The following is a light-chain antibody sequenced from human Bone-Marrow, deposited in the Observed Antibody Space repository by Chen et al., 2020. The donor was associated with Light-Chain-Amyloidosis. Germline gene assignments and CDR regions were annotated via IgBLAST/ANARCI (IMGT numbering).Light chain of an antibody. CDR1: DLPTKY. J-gene: IGLJ2*01. CDR3: QSAESSGTYEVI. CDR2: RDT. V-gene: IGLV3-25*03. Sequence: SYELTQPPSVSVSPGQTARITCSGDDLPTKYAYWYQQKPGQPPVLVIHRDTERPSGISERFSGSSSGTTATLTISGVQAEDEADYHCQSAESSGTYEVIFGGGTKLTVL.